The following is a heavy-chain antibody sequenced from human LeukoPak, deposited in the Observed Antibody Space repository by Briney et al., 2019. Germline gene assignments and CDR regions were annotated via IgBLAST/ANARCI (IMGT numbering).Heavy chain of an antibody. CDR3: ARGSMVRGVIGAFDI. V-gene: IGHV5-51*01. Sequence: GESLKISCKGSGYSFTSYWIGWVRQMPGKGLEWMGIIYPDDSDTRYSPSFQGQVTISADKSISTAYLQWSSLKASDTAMYYCARGSMVRGVIGAFDIWGQGTMVTVSS. D-gene: IGHD3-10*01. CDR1: GYSFTSYW. J-gene: IGHJ3*02. CDR2: IYPDDSDT.